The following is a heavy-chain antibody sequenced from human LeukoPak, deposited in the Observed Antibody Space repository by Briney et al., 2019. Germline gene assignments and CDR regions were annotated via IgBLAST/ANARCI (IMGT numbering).Heavy chain of an antibody. CDR3: ARSFSSWYAFYYFDY. CDR1: GGSISSYY. D-gene: IGHD6-13*01. Sequence: SETLSLTCTVSGGSISSYYWSWIRQPPGKGLEWIGYIYYSGSTNYNPSLKSRVTISVDTSENQFSLKLSSVTAADTAVYYCARSFSSWYAFYYFDYWGQGTLVTVSS. J-gene: IGHJ4*02. CDR2: IYYSGST. V-gene: IGHV4-59*01.